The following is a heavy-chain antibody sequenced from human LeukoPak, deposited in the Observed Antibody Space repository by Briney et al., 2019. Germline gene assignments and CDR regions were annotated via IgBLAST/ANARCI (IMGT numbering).Heavy chain of an antibody. CDR2: VSNSGDYI. V-gene: IGHV3-21*04. D-gene: IGHD3-3*01. CDR3: AKGGYYDFWSGYPYYFDY. Sequence: GGSLRLSCAASGFSFSSYRMNWVRQAPGKGLEWVSSVSNSGDYIHYADSVKGRFTISRDNSKNSLYLQMNRLRAEDAAVYYCAKGGYYDFWSGYPYYFDYWGQGTLVTVSS. CDR1: GFSFSSYR. J-gene: IGHJ4*02.